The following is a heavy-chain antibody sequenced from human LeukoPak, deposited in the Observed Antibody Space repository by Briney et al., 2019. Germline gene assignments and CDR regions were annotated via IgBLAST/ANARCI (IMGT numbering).Heavy chain of an antibody. V-gene: IGHV3-30*02. J-gene: IGHJ4*02. CDR1: GFSFASDD. CDR3: AKEGSGWYYLDY. D-gene: IGHD6-19*01. CDR2: IESDGSKE. Sequence: GGSLRLSCAASGFSFASDDIHWVRQAPGKGLEWVTFIESDGSKEYYADSVKGRFTISRDNSKNTVYVQMKSLRPEDTAVYYCAKEGSGWYYLDYWGQGTVVTVSS.